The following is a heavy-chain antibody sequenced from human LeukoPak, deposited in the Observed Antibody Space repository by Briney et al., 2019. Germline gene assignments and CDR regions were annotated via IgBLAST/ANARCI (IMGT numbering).Heavy chain of an antibody. Sequence: PGGSLRLSCAASGFTVSSNYMSWVRQAPGKGLEWVSVIYSGGSTYYADSVKGRFTISRDNSRNTLYLQMNSLRAEDTAVYYCAREDYGDYGFFDSWGQGTLVTVSS. J-gene: IGHJ4*02. D-gene: IGHD4-17*01. V-gene: IGHV3-53*01. CDR3: AREDYGDYGFFDS. CDR1: GFTVSSNY. CDR2: IYSGGST.